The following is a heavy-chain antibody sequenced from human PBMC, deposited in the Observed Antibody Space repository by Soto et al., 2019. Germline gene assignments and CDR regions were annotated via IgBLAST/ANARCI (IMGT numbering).Heavy chain of an antibody. V-gene: IGHV3-74*01. CDR2: IDSDGSST. J-gene: IGHJ6*02. CDR3: ARRRPYGMDV. Sequence: EVQLVESGGGLVQPGGSLRVSCAASGFTFGSYWMNWVRQAPGKGLVWVSRIDSDGSSTTYADSVKGRFTTSRDNAKNTLYLQMSSLRVEDTAVYYCARRRPYGMDVWGQGTTFTVSS. CDR1: GFTFGSYW.